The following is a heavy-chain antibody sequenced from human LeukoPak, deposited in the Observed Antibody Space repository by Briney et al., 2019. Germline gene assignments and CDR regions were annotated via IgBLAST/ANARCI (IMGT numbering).Heavy chain of an antibody. V-gene: IGHV4-4*09. CDR1: GGSISSYY. J-gene: IGHJ5*02. CDR3: ARMHYDILTGYYRGIWFDP. CDR2: IYTGGST. Sequence: SETLSLTCTVSGGSISSYYWSWIRQPPGKGLEWIGYIYTGGSTNYNPSLKSRVTISVDTSKNQFSLKLSSVTAADTAVYYCARMHYDILTGYYRGIWFDPWGQGTLVTVSS. D-gene: IGHD3-9*01.